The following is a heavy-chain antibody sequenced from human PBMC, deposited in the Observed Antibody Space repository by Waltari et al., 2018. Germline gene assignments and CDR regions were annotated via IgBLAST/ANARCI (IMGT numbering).Heavy chain of an antibody. CDR1: GCSFSDHA. V-gene: IGHV3-72*01. Sequence: EVHLVESGGGLVQPGGSLRLSCAAAGCSFSDHARDWVRQAPGKGVEWVGRIRTKANSYTTEYAASVKGRFTVSRDDSKNSLYLQMNSLKTEDTAVYYCSRRGYSVYDQFDYWGQGTLVSVSS. CDR3: SRRGYSVYDQFDY. CDR2: IRTKANSYTT. J-gene: IGHJ4*02. D-gene: IGHD5-12*01.